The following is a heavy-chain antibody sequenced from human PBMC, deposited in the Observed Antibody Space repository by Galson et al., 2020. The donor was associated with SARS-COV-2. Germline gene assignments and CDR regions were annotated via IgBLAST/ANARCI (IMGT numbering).Heavy chain of an antibody. D-gene: IGHD4-17*01. CDR2: IYWDDDK. Sequence: KAPECLALIYWDDDKRYNPSLRSRLTITKDTSKNQVILTMTNMDPVDTATYYCARRSPYGDYGNWYFDLWGRGTLVTVSS. J-gene: IGHJ2*01. CDR3: ARRSPYGDYGNWYFDL. V-gene: IGHV2-5*02.